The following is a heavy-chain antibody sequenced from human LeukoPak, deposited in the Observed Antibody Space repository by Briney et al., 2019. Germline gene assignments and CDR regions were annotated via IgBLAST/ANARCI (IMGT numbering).Heavy chain of an antibody. CDR1: GFTFSDYH. CDR3: ARAAMTTTWDY. V-gene: IGHV3-11*04. D-gene: IGHD1-26*01. J-gene: IGHJ4*02. CDR2: ISSSGSTI. Sequence: GGSLRLSCAASGFTFSDYHMSWIRQAPGKGLEWVSYISSSGSTIYYADSVKGRFTISRDNAKNSLYLQMNSLRAEDTAVYYCARAAMTTTWDYWGQGTLVTVSS.